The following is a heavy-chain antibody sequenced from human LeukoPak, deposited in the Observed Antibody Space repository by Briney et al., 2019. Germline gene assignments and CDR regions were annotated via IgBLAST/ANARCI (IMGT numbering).Heavy chain of an antibody. CDR3: ARGLRITMVWGVIGFDY. J-gene: IGHJ4*02. V-gene: IGHV4-34*01. CDR1: GGSFSGYY. D-gene: IGHD3-10*01. Sequence: PSETLSLTCAVYGGSFSGYYWSWLRQPPGKGLEWIGEINHSGSTNYNPSLKSRVTISVDTSKNKFSLKLSSVTAANTAVYYCARGLRITMVWGVIGFDYWGQGTLVTVSS. CDR2: INHSGST.